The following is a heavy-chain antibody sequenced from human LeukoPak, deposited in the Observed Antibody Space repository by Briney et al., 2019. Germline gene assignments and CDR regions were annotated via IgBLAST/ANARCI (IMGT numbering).Heavy chain of an antibody. CDR3: AREARKKYNYGYRFDYFDY. J-gene: IGHJ4*02. Sequence: PSETLSLTCAVYGGSFSGYYWSWIRQPPGKGLEWIGEINHSGSTNYNPSLKSRVTISVDTSKNQFSLKLSSVTAADTAVYYCAREARKKYNYGYRFDYFDYWGQGTLVTVSS. V-gene: IGHV4-34*01. CDR2: INHSGST. CDR1: GGSFSGYY. D-gene: IGHD5-18*01.